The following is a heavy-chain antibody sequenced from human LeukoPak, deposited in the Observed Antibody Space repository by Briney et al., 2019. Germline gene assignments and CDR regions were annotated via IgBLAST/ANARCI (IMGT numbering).Heavy chain of an antibody. CDR2: ISSSGSTI. V-gene: IGHV3-11*04. Sequence: GGSLRLSCAASGFTFSDYYLSWIRQAPGKGLEWVSYISSSGSTIYYADSVKGRFTISRDNAKNSLYLQMNSLRAEDTAGYYWGRGLDVSLYYFAYGGRGPLVTVP. CDR3: GRGLDVSLYYFAY. J-gene: IGHJ4*02. D-gene: IGHD3-10*02. CDR1: GFTFSDYY.